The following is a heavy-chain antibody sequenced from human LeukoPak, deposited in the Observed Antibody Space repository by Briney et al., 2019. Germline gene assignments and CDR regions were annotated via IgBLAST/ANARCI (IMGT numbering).Heavy chain of an antibody. V-gene: IGHV4-34*01. CDR2: INHGGST. D-gene: IGHD3-10*01. J-gene: IGHJ6*03. Sequence: SETLSLTCAVYGGSFSDSYWSWIRQPPGKGLEWIGEINHGGSTKFNPSLKSRLTISVDTSKNQFSLELSSVTAADTALYFCARQLYVSGSYYAPMDVWGRGTTVTISS. CDR3: ARQLYVSGSYYAPMDV. CDR1: GGSFSDSY.